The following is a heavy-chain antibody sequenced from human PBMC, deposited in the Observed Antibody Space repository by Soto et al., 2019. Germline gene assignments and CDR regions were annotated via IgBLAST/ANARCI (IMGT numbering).Heavy chain of an antibody. CDR3: AREDGGNSIDY. Sequence: PGXSRRLSGAASGFTFSSYAMHWVRQAPGKGLEWVAVIWYDGSNKYYADSVKGRFTISRDNSKNTLYLQMNSLRAEDTAVYYCAREDGGNSIDYWGQGTLVTVSS. CDR1: GFTFSSYA. CDR2: IWYDGSNK. J-gene: IGHJ4*02. V-gene: IGHV3-33*01. D-gene: IGHD2-21*02.